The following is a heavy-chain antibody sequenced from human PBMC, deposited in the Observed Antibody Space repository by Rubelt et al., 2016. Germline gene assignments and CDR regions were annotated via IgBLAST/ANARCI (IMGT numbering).Heavy chain of an antibody. J-gene: IGHJ5*01. CDR1: GGSISNYY. CDR2: IYYSGNV. V-gene: IGHV4-59*12. CDR3: ARGLGMGWFDS. D-gene: IGHD1-26*01. Sequence: ESGPGLVKPSETLSLTCTVSGGSISNYYWSWIRQPPGDGLEWIGYIYYSGNVKYNPSLKSRVTISLDTSKNQFSLNLSSVTAADTAVYFCARGLGMGWFDSWGHGTQVTVFS.